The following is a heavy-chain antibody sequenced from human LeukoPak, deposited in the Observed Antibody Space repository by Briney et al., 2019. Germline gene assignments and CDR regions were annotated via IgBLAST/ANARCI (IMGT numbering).Heavy chain of an antibody. D-gene: IGHD2-15*01. J-gene: IGHJ3*01. Sequence: SETLSLTCTVSGASISSYFWSWVRQPPGKGLEWLGYIYHNGGPYYNPSLKSRASISLDTSKNGFSLNLTSVTAGDTAIYYCARLYGGKYYTAFDVWGQGTMATVSS. CDR2: IYHNGGP. CDR3: ARLYGGKYYTAFDV. V-gene: IGHV4-59*08. CDR1: GASISSYF.